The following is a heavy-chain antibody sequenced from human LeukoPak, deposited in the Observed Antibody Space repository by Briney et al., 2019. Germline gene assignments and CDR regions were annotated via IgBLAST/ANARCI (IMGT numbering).Heavy chain of an antibody. CDR1: GGSLSTYY. Sequence: SETLSHTCTVSGGSLSTYYWTWIRQPPGTGLEWIGYIYYSGSTNYNPSLKSRVTVSVDTSKNQFSLKLTSLTAADTAVYYCAKGGKGFPLGLRFDSWGQGTLVSVSS. J-gene: IGHJ4*02. CDR2: IYYSGST. D-gene: IGHD2-21*01. V-gene: IGHV4-59*01. CDR3: AKGGKGFPLGLRFDS.